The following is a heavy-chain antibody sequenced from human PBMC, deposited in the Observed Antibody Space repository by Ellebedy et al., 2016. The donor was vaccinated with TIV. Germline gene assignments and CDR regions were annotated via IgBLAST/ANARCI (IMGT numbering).Heavy chain of an antibody. CDR2: VSPDGGST. J-gene: IGHJ4*02. CDR1: GFTFSRHT. D-gene: IGHD4-11*01. V-gene: IGHV3-64D*09. Sequence: PGGSLRLSCSASGFTFSRHTMHWVRQAPGKGLEYVSAVSPDGGSTYYSDSVKGRFTVSRDNSRDTLYLQMSSLRADDTAVYYCVKANPAYSDYTFDYWGQGTLVTVSS. CDR3: VKANPAYSDYTFDY.